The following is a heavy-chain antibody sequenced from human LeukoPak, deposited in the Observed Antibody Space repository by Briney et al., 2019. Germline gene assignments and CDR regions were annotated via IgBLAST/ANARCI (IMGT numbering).Heavy chain of an antibody. J-gene: IGHJ4*02. CDR2: ISSSSSYI. V-gene: IGHV3-21*01. CDR1: GFTFSTYS. CDR3: ARDAGITGTTDLDY. D-gene: IGHD1-7*01. Sequence: GGSLRLSCAASGFTFSTYSMDWVRQAPGMGLEWVSSISSSSSYIYYADSVKGRFTISRDNAKNSLYLQMNSLRAEDTAVYYCARDAGITGTTDLDYWGQGTLVTVSS.